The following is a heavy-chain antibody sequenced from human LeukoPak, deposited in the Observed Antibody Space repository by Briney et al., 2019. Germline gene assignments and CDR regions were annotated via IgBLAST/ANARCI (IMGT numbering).Heavy chain of an antibody. CDR1: GGSISSYY. V-gene: IGHV4-59*01. D-gene: IGHD3-22*01. Sequence: PSETLSLTCTVSGGSISSYYWSWIRQPPGKGLGWIGYIFYSGSTNYNPSLKSRVTISVDTSKNQFSLKLSSVTAADTAVYYCARVNYDSSGYSYYFDYWGQGTLVTVSS. J-gene: IGHJ4*02. CDR2: IFYSGST. CDR3: ARVNYDSSGYSYYFDY.